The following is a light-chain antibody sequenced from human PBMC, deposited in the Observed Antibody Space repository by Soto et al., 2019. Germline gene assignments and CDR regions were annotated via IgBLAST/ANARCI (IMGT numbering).Light chain of an antibody. CDR3: QQYDAFSRT. CDR2: DAF. Sequence: DIQMTQSPSSLSVSVGDRVTITCRASQSIGGFLNWYQQKLGKAPKLLIYDAFTVDTGVPSRFSGSGSGTEFTLTISSLQPEDFATYYCQQYDAFSRTFGQGTKVDIK. CDR1: QSIGGF. J-gene: IGKJ1*01. V-gene: IGKV1-5*01.